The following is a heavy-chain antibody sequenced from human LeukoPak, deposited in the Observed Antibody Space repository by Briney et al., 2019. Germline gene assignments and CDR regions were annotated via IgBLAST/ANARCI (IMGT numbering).Heavy chain of an antibody. CDR3: AKDRYGDYEAPFHYYMDA. Sequence: GASVKVSCKASGYTFTGHYMHWVRQAPGQGLEWMGWINPDSGGTDYARKLQGRVTITRDTSIDTAYMQLSRLRSDDTAVYYCAKDRYGDYEAPFHYYMDAWGRGTTVTVSS. CDR1: GYTFTGHY. V-gene: IGHV1-2*02. J-gene: IGHJ6*03. D-gene: IGHD5-12*01. CDR2: INPDSGGT.